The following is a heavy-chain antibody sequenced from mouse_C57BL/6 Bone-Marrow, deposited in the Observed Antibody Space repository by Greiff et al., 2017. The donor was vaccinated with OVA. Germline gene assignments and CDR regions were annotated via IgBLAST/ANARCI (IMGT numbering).Heavy chain of an antibody. CDR1: GFNIKDYY. D-gene: IGHD1-1*01. V-gene: IGHV14-1*01. CDR2: IAPEDGDT. J-gene: IGHJ2*01. Sequence: EVQLQQSGAELVRPGASVKLSCTASGFNIKDYYMHWLKQRLEQGLEWIGRIAPEDGDTDYAPTFQGKATMTADTSSNPVYLQLSRLTSEDTAVYYCTTSHYYCSSTGYFDYWGQGTTLTVSS. CDR3: TTSHYYCSSTGYFDY.